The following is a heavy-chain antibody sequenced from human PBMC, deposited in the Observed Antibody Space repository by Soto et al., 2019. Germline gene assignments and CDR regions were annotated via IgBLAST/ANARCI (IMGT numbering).Heavy chain of an antibody. Sequence: QVQLQQWGAGLLKPSETLSLTCAVYGGSFSGYYWSWIRQPPGKGLEWIGEINHSGSTNYNPSLKSRVAISVDTSTNQFSLKLSYVTTADTAVYYCAREYGDYGVIDYWGQGTLVTVSS. D-gene: IGHD4-17*01. CDR2: INHSGST. CDR1: GGSFSGYY. CDR3: AREYGDYGVIDY. V-gene: IGHV4-34*01. J-gene: IGHJ4*02.